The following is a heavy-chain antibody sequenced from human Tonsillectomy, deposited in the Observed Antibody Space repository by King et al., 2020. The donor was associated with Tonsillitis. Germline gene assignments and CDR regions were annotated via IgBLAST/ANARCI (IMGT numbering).Heavy chain of an antibody. CDR2: CIPIFVTA. Sequence: QLVQSGAEVKKPGSSVKVSCKASGGTFSSYAISCVRQAPGQGLEWMGGCIPIFVTANYAKKCQGRVTITADKSTSTAYMELSSLRSEDTAVYYCARDYGYKYYFDYWGQGTLVTVSS. D-gene: IGHD5-24*01. CDR1: GGTFSSYA. V-gene: IGHV1-69*06. J-gene: IGHJ4*02. CDR3: ARDYGYKYYFDY.